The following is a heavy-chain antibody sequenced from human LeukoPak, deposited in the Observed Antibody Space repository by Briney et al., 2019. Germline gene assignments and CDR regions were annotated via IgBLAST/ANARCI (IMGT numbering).Heavy chain of an antibody. CDR2: TYYSGTT. J-gene: IGHJ4*02. CDR1: GGSISSHY. V-gene: IGHV4-59*11. D-gene: IGHD6-13*01. CDR3: ARGVYIAAAQYGY. Sequence: SETLSLTCTVSGGSISSHYWSWIRQPPGKGLEWIGYTYYSGTTNYNPSLKSRVTISVDTSKNQFSLKLSSVTAADTAVYYCARGVYIAAAQYGYWGQGTLVTVSS.